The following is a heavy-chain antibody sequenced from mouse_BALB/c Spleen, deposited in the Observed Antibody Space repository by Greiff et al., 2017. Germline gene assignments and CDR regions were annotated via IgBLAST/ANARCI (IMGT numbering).Heavy chain of an antibody. J-gene: IGHJ4*01. CDR2: INPSNGRT. V-gene: IGHV1S81*02. CDR1: GYTFTSYW. CDR3: ARPLYYAMDY. Sequence: QVQLQQPGAELVKPGASVKLSCKASGYTFTSYWMHWVKQRPGQGLEWIGEINPSNGRTNYNEKFKSKATLTVDKSSSTAYMQLGSLTSEDSAVYYCARPLYYAMDYWGQGTSVTVSS.